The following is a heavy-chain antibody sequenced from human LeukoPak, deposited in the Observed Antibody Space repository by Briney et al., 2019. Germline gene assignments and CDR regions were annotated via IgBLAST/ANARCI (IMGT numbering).Heavy chain of an antibody. J-gene: IGHJ4*02. D-gene: IGHD3-10*01. V-gene: IGHV4-4*02. CDR3: AREAYYGSGSYYKLDSVALYFDY. CDR2: IFRSGST. Sequence: PSETLSLTCAVSGDSISNNNWWNWVRQSPGKGLEWIGEIFRSGSTNYNPSLKSRLTMSIDKSKNQFSLRLTSVTAADTAVYYCAREAYYGSGSYYKLDSVALYFDYWGQGTLVTVSS. CDR1: GDSISNNNW.